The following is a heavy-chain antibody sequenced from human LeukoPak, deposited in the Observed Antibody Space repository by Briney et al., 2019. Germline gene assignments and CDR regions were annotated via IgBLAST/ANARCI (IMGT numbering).Heavy chain of an antibody. CDR1: GFTFSSYS. CDR2: ISSSSSYI. Sequence: GGTLRLSCAASGFTFSSYSMNWVRQAPGKGLEWVSSISSSSSYIYYADSVKGRFTISRDNAKNSLYLQMNSLRAEDTAVYYCVRGSLRGYYYMDVWGKGTTVTVSS. CDR3: VRGSLRGYYYMDV. J-gene: IGHJ6*03. V-gene: IGHV3-21*01.